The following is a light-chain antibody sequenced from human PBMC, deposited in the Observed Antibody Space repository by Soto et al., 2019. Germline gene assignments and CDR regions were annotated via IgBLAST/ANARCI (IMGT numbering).Light chain of an antibody. CDR2: QAS. CDR1: QSISSW. V-gene: IGKV1-5*03. Sequence: DIQMXQXPSSLSASLGXRFTITCRASQSISSWLAWYQQKPGKAPKLLIYQASILESGVPSRFSGSGSGTEFTLTISSLQPDDFATYYCQQYNSFSRTFGQGTKV. J-gene: IGKJ1*01. CDR3: QQYNSFSRT.